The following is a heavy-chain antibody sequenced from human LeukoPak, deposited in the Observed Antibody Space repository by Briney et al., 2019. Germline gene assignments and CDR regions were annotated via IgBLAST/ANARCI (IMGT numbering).Heavy chain of an antibody. CDR3: ARDYCSGGGGCSGDYFDY. J-gene: IGHJ4*02. CDR2: IYVSGST. V-gene: IGHV4-4*07. Sequence: SETLSLTCTVSGGSMETNYWNWIRQSAAKGLEWIGRIYVSGSTLYNPSLKSRVTMSLDTSRNQFSLKLKSVTAADTAIYYCARDYCSGGGGCSGDYFDYRGQGTLVTVSS. CDR1: GGSMETNY. D-gene: IGHD2-21*01.